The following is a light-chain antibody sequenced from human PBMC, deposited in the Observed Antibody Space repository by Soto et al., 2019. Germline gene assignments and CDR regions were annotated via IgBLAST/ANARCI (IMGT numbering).Light chain of an antibody. CDR3: QQRSDWPPFT. CDR1: QSINTF. Sequence: EVLLTQSPATLSVSPGESVTLSCRASQSINTFLAWYQQKPGQAPRLLIYDASSRAAGVPARFSGRGSGTDFTLTINSLEPEDFAVYYCQQRSDWPPFTFGQGTKLEIK. J-gene: IGKJ2*01. CDR2: DAS. V-gene: IGKV3-11*01.